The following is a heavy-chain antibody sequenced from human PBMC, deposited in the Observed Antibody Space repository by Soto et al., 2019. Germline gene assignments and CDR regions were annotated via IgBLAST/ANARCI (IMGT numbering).Heavy chain of an antibody. J-gene: IGHJ4*01. CDR3: VKDSYADFHRVLSTAEYFFDY. CDR2: ITWNSGKI. Sequence: SLRLSCTASGFTFDDYAMHWVRQGPGRGLEGVSGITWNSGKIAYADSVKGRFTIARDDDNNSLYLQMNSLRPEDTALYYCVKDSYADFHRVLSTAEYFFDYWGHGTLVTVSS. D-gene: IGHD2-15*01. CDR1: GFTFDDYA. V-gene: IGHV3-9*01.